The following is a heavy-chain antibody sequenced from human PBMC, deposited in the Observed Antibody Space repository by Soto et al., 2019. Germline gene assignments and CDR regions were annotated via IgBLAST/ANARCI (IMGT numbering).Heavy chain of an antibody. D-gene: IGHD6-6*01. J-gene: IGHJ6*02. CDR1: GYTFTSYA. Sequence: QVQLVQSGAEVKKPGASVKVSCKASGYTFTSYAMHWVRQAPGQRLEWMGWINAGNGNTKYSQKFQGRGTITRDTSASTAYMELSSLRSEDTAVYYCARSSDGPHYYYYYGMDVWGQGTTVTVSS. V-gene: IGHV1-3*01. CDR2: INAGNGNT. CDR3: ARSSDGPHYYYYYGMDV.